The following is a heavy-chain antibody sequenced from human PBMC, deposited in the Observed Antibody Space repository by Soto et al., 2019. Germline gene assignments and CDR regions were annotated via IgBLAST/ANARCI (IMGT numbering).Heavy chain of an antibody. CDR1: GGSFSGYY. J-gene: IGHJ6*02. Sequence: SETLSLTCAVYGGSFSGYYWSWIRQPPGKGLEWIGEINHSGSTNYNPSLKSRVTISVDTSKNQFSLKLSSVTAADTAVYYCARGHDYNGMDVWGQGTTVTVSS. V-gene: IGHV4-34*01. CDR2: INHSGST. CDR3: ARGHDYNGMDV.